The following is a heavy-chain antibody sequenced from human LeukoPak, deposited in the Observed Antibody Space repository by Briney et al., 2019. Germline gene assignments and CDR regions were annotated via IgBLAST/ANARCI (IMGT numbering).Heavy chain of an antibody. CDR2: IYYSGST. CDR1: GGSISSYY. D-gene: IGHD2-2*01. Sequence: SETLSLTCTVSGGSISSYYWSWIRQPPGKGLEWIRYIYYSGSTNYNPSLKSRVTISVDTSKNQFSLKLSSVTAADTAVYYCARGGGYCSSTSCYGWFNPWGQGTLVTVSS. CDR3: ARGGGYCSSTSCYGWFNP. J-gene: IGHJ5*02. V-gene: IGHV4-59*01.